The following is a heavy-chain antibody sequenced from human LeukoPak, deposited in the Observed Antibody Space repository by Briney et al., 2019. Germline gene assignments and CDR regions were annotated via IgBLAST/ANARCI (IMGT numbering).Heavy chain of an antibody. J-gene: IGHJ4*02. CDR1: GGTFSSYA. Sequence: SVTVTRKASGGTFSSYAISWVRQPPGQGRAWMGSTIPFLGIANYAQKFQGRVTITADKSTSTAYMELSSLRSEDTAVYYCARNYFGYGSGSYYNSDYWGRGTLVTVSS. CDR3: ARNYFGYGSGSYYNSDY. V-gene: IGHV1-69*04. CDR2: TIPFLGIA. D-gene: IGHD3-10*01.